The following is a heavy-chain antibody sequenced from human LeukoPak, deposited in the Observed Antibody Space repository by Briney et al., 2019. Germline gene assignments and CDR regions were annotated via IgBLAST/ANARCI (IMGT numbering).Heavy chain of an antibody. CDR3: ARQGYYDILTGYYTFDY. V-gene: IGHV4-34*01. CDR1: GGSFSGYY. D-gene: IGHD3-9*01. CDR2: INHSGST. Sequence: SETLSLTCAVYGGSFSGYYWSWIRQPPGKGLEWIGEINHSGSTYYNPSLKSRVTISVDTSKNQFSLKLSSVTAADTAVYYCARQGYYDILTGYYTFDYWGRGTLVTVSS. J-gene: IGHJ4*02.